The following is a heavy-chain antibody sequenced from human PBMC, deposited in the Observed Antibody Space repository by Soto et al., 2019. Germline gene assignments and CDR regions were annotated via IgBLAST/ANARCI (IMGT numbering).Heavy chain of an antibody. J-gene: IGHJ3*02. CDR3: ATGVAGAFDM. D-gene: IGHD6-13*01. Sequence: EVQVVESGGGLVKPGESLTLSCTVSGFPLGFSNAWISLVRQAPGKGLEWLGRIKRQTDGWPAGPTDYAAHVKGRFTISRDDSQSTIYLPINSLKKEDKATYYCATGVAGAFDMWGQGTMVTVSS. V-gene: IGHV3-15*01. CDR1: GFPLGFSNAW. CDR2: IKRQTDGWPAGPT.